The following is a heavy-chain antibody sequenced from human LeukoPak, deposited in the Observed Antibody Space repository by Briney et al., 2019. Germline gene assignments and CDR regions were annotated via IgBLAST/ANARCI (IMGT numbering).Heavy chain of an antibody. CDR2: FDPEDGET. Sequence: ASVKVPCKVSGYTLTELSMHWVRQAPGKGLEWMGGFDPEDGETIYAQKFQGRVTMTEDTSTDTAYMELSSLRSEDTAVYYCATYVLRFLEWSIDYWGQGTLVTVSS. CDR1: GYTLTELS. D-gene: IGHD3-3*01. V-gene: IGHV1-24*01. CDR3: ATYVLRFLEWSIDY. J-gene: IGHJ4*02.